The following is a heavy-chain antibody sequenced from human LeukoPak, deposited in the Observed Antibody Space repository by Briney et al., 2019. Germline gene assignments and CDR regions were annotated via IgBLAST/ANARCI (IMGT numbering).Heavy chain of an antibody. CDR3: ARIYGSGSYPHYFDY. Sequence: SETLSLTCTVSGGSISSSSYYWGWIRQPPGKGLEWIGSIYYSGSTYYNPSLKSPVTISVDTSKNQFSLTLSSVTAADTAVYFCARIYGSGSYPHYFDYWGQGTLVTVSS. V-gene: IGHV4-39*01. CDR1: GGSISSSSYY. D-gene: IGHD3-10*01. CDR2: IYYSGST. J-gene: IGHJ4*02.